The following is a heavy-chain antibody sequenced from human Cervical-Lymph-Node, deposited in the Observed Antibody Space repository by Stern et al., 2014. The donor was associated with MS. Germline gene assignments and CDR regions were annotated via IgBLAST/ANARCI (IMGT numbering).Heavy chain of an antibody. J-gene: IGHJ4*02. Sequence: QVQLVESGAEVRKPGASVKVSCSASGYSFSSHAVHWVRQAPGQRLEWLGWINGGQGYTKYSHKFRGRVTITRDTSASTAYLELSSLTSEDTAVYSCARGSSTTFPFFDYWGQGSLVTVSS. CDR3: ARGSSTTFPFFDY. V-gene: IGHV1-3*01. CDR2: INGGQGYT. CDR1: GYSFSSHA. D-gene: IGHD6-13*01.